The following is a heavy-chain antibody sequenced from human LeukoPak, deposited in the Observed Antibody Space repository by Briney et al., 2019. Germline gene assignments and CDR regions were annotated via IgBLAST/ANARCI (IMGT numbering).Heavy chain of an antibody. J-gene: IGHJ4*02. V-gene: IGHV5-51*01. CDR2: IYPGDSDT. Sequence: GESLKISCKASGYIFANYWIGWVRQMPGKGLEWMGIIYPGDSDTRYSPSFQGQVTISADKSISTAYLQWSSLKASDTAMNYCARHVDSSSWNYWGQGTLVTVSS. CDR1: GYIFANYW. CDR3: ARHVDSSSWNY. D-gene: IGHD6-13*01.